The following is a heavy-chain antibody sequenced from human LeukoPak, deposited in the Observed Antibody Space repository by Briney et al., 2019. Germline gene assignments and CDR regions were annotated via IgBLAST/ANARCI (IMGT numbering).Heavy chain of an antibody. CDR2: INPNSGGT. Sequence: GASVKVSCKASGYTFTGYYMHWVRQAPGQGLEWMGWINPNSGGTNYAQKFQGRVTMTRDTSISTAYMELSRLRSDDTAVYYCARQYSSSWAQFDHWGQGTLVTVSS. V-gene: IGHV1-2*02. D-gene: IGHD6-13*01. J-gene: IGHJ4*02. CDR3: ARQYSSSWAQFDH. CDR1: GYTFTGYY.